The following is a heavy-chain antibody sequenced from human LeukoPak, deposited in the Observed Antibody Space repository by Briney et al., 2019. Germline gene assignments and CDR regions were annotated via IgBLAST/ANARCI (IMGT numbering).Heavy chain of an antibody. D-gene: IGHD4-17*01. V-gene: IGHV3-30*02. Sequence: PGGSLRLSCAASGFTFSDYGMHWVRQAPGKGLEWVALILYDGINKYYVDSVKGRFTISRDNSKNMLYLQMNSLTTEDTAVYYCAKRDLTTEFDYWGQGTLVTVSS. J-gene: IGHJ4*02. CDR3: AKRDLTTEFDY. CDR2: ILYDGINK. CDR1: GFTFSDYG.